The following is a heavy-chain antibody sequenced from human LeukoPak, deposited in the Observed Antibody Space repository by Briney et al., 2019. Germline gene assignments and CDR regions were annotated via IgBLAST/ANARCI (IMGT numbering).Heavy chain of an antibody. D-gene: IGHD4-17*01. Sequence: PSETLSLTCAVSGGSISSGGYSWSWLRQPPGKGLEWIGYIYHSGSTYYNPSLKSRVTISVDRSKNQFSLKLSSVTAADTDVYYCARNVYGDLYFDYWGQGTLVTVPS. CDR2: IYHSGST. CDR3: ARNVYGDLYFDY. J-gene: IGHJ4*02. V-gene: IGHV4-30-2*01. CDR1: GGSISSGGYS.